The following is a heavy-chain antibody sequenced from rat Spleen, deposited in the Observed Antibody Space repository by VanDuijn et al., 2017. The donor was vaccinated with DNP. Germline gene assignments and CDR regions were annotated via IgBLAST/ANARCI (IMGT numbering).Heavy chain of an antibody. Sequence: EVQLVETGGGLVQPGRSLKLSCVASGLTFSNYWMFWIRQAPGKGLEWVASINPDGGRTYYLASVKGRFTVSRDNAENTVYLQMNSLRSEDTATYYCASYYYDGYYAMDAWGQGTSVTVSS. CDR3: ASYYYDGYYAMDA. V-gene: IGHV5-58*01. CDR2: INPDGGRT. D-gene: IGHD1-12*02. CDR1: GLTFSNYW. J-gene: IGHJ4*01.